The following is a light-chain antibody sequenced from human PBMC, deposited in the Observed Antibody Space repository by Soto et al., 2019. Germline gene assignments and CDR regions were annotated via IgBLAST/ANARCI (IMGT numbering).Light chain of an antibody. Sequence: EVVMTQSPATLSVSPGEGATLSCRASQSVGSNVAWYQQRPGQAPRLLTYGVSTRATGIPVRFSGSGSGTEFSLTISSLQSEDFAVYHCQQYNTWYTFGQGTKLEIK. CDR2: GVS. CDR3: QQYNTWYT. J-gene: IGKJ2*01. V-gene: IGKV3-15*01. CDR1: QSVGSN.